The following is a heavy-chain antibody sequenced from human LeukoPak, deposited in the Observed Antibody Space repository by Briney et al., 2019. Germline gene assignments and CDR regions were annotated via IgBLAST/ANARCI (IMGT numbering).Heavy chain of an antibody. J-gene: IGHJ5*02. V-gene: IGHV4-4*07. CDR3: ARELGYCSSTSCYTSGSTPNWFDP. CDR2: IYTSGST. CDR1: RGSISSYY. Sequence: PSETLSLTCTVSRGSISSYYWSWIRQPAGKGLEWIGRIYTSGSTNYNPPLKSRVTMSVDTSKNQFSLKLSSVTAADTAVYYCARELGYCSSTSCYTSGSTPNWFDPWGQGTLVTVSS. D-gene: IGHD2-2*02.